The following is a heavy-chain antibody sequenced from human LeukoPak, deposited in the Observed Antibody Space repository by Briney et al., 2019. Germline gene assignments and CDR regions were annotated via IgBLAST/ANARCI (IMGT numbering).Heavy chain of an antibody. CDR1: GGSISSYY. D-gene: IGHD4-23*01. J-gene: IGHJ4*02. Sequence: SETLSLTCTVSGGSISSYYWSWIRQPPGKGLEWIGYIYYSGSTNYNPSLKSQVTISVDTSKNQFSLKLSSVTAADTAVYYCAREGNSGYYFDYWGQGTLVTVSS. CDR3: AREGNSGYYFDY. CDR2: IYYSGST. V-gene: IGHV4-59*01.